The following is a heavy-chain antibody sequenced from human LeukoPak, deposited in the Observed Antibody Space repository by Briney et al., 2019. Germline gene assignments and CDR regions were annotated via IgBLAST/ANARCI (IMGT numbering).Heavy chain of an antibody. V-gene: IGHV4-59*01. CDR3: ARGGDYYDSSGYLLRYYYYYMDV. J-gene: IGHJ6*03. D-gene: IGHD3-22*01. CDR2: LYYSGNT. CDR1: GAAISSYY. Sequence: PSETLSLTCTVSGAAISSYYWSWIRQSPGKGLDWIGDLYYSGNTNYNPSLKSRVTIAVDTSKNQFSLKLSPVTAADTAVYYCARGGDYYDSSGYLLRYYYYYMDVWGRGTTVTVSS.